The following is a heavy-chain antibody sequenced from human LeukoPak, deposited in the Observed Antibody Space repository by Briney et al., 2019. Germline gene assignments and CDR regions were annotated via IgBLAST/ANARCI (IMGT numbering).Heavy chain of an antibody. J-gene: IGHJ4*02. Sequence: GGSLRLSCVASGFPFSSYWMTWVRQAPGKGLEWVANIKQDGSKKSYVDSVKGRFTVSRDNAKNSLYLQMNSLRAEDTAIYYCTRVGYIDEGIDYWGQGTLVTVSS. CDR3: TRVGYIDEGIDY. D-gene: IGHD5-24*01. V-gene: IGHV3-7*04. CDR1: GFPFSSYW. CDR2: IKQDGSKK.